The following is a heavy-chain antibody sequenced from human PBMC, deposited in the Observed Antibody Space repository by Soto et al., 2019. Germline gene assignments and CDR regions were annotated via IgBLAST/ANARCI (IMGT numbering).Heavy chain of an antibody. CDR1: GYSFTKFP. V-gene: IGHV1-3*01. CDR3: ARGVGADY. D-gene: IGHD1-26*01. J-gene: IGHJ4*02. Sequence: ASVKVSCEASGYSFTKFPLHWVRQAPGQSLEWMGWIHPINGSTKYSQKFQDRITFSRDTSANTASMELSSLTSEDTAVYYCARGVGADYWGQGTQVTVSS. CDR2: IHPINGST.